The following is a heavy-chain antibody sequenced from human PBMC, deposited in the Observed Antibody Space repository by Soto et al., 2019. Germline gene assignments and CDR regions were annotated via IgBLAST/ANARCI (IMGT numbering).Heavy chain of an antibody. V-gene: IGHV3-23*01. Sequence: EVQLLESGGALVQPGGSLRLSCAASGFTFSSYAMSWVRQAPGKGLEWVSLISGSGGDTYYADSVKGRFTISRDNSKNTLYLQMNSLRAEDTAVFYCAKHLSNGSPDYWGQGTLVTVSS. CDR3: AKHLSNGSPDY. CDR2: ISGSGGDT. CDR1: GFTFSSYA. D-gene: IGHD2-15*01. J-gene: IGHJ4*02.